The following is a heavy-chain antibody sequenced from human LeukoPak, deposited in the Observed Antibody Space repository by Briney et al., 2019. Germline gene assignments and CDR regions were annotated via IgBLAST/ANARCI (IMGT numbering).Heavy chain of an antibody. CDR3: ARGPVYDYVWGRYTLDY. CDR1: GFTFRSYA. Sequence: GGSLRLSCAXSGFTFRSYAMSWVRQAPGKGLEWVSGINGGGDSTYYVDSVKGRFTISRDNSENTLYLQMNSLRAEDTAVYYCARGPVYDYVWGRYTLDYWGQGTLVTVSS. V-gene: IGHV3-23*01. CDR2: INGGGDST. J-gene: IGHJ4*02. D-gene: IGHD3-16*01.